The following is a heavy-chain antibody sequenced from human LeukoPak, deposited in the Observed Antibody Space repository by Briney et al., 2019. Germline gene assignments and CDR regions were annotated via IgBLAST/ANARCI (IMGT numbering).Heavy chain of an antibody. J-gene: IGHJ4*02. CDR3: ARELRSGYFDY. CDR1: GGSISSYY. V-gene: IGHV4-59*01. CDR2: IYYSGST. Sequence: SETLSLTCTVSGGSISSYYWSWIRHPPGKGLEWIGYIYYSGSTNYNPSLKSRVTISVDTSKNQFSLKLSSVTAADTAVYYCARELRSGYFDYWGQGTLVTVSS. D-gene: IGHD3-10*01.